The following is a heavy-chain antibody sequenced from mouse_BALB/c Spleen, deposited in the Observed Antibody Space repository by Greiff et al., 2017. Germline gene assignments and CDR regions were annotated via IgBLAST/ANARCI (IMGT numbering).Heavy chain of an antibody. J-gene: IGHJ4*01. CDR3: ARRYRYDNYYAMDY. CDR2: ISTYYGDA. CDR1: GYTFTDYA. D-gene: IGHD2-14*01. V-gene: IGHV1S137*01. Sequence: QAQLQQSGAELVRPGVSVKISCKGSGYTFTDYAMHWVKQSHAKSLEWIGVISTYYGDASYNQKFKGKATMTVDKSSSTAYMELARLTSEDSAIYYCARRYRYDNYYAMDYWGQGTSVTVSS.